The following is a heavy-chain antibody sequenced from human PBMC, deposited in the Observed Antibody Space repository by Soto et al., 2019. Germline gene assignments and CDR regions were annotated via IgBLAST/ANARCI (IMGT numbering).Heavy chain of an antibody. CDR3: ARDKSRVTTASYGMDV. Sequence: SVKVSCKASGGTFSSYAISWVRQAPGHGLEWMGGIIPIFGTANYAQKFQGRVTITADESTSTAYMELSSLRSEDTAVYYCARDKSRVTTASYGMDVWGQGNTVTVSS. CDR1: GGTFSSYA. D-gene: IGHD4-17*01. J-gene: IGHJ6*02. CDR2: IIPIFGTA. V-gene: IGHV1-69*13.